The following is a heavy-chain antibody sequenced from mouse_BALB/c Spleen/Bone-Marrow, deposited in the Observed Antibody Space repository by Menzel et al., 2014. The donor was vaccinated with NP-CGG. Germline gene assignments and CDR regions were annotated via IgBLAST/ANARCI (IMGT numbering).Heavy chain of an antibody. Sequence: QVQLKQSGAELVRPGASLKLSCRVSGYTFTSYWINWVKQRPGQGLEWIGDIYPSDSYINYNQRFKDKATLTVDKSSSTAYMQLSSPTSEDSAVYYCTRYGNSHYYAIDYRGQGTSVTVSS. CDR1: GYTFTSYW. CDR3: TRYGNSHYYAIDY. J-gene: IGHJ4*01. CDR2: IYPSDSYI. D-gene: IGHD1-1*01. V-gene: IGHV1-69*02.